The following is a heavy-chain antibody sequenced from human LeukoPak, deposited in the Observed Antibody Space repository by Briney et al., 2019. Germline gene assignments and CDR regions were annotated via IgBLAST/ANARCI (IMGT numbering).Heavy chain of an antibody. Sequence: KPSETLSLTCTISGASISSYSWSWIRQPPGNGLEWIGYILHSGTTNYNPSLKSRVTISLDTSKNQFSLKLNSVTAADTAVYYCARAGGIRGSALDLDYWGQGTLLTVSS. J-gene: IGHJ4*02. D-gene: IGHD3-10*01. CDR3: ARAGGIRGSALDLDY. V-gene: IGHV4-59*01. CDR2: ILHSGTT. CDR1: GASISSYS.